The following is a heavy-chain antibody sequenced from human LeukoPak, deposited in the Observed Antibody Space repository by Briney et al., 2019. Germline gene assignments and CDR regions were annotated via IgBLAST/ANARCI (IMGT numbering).Heavy chain of an antibody. J-gene: IGHJ5*02. V-gene: IGHV5-51*01. CDR2: IWPTDSTT. CDR1: GYTFTSYW. D-gene: IGHD5-24*01. CDR3: ARRGDGYSP. Sequence: GESLKISCKASGYTFTSYWIAWVRQVPGRGLEWMGIIWPTDSTTIYSPSFQGQVTISADKSINTAFLQWSSLKASDTAMYYCARRGDGYSPWGQGTLVTVSP.